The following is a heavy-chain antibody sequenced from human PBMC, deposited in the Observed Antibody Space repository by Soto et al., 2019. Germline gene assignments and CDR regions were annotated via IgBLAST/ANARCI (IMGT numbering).Heavy chain of an antibody. J-gene: IGHJ4*02. V-gene: IGHV3-21*01. CDR2: ISSSSSYI. CDR3: ARVRMDDILTGYYEAVDY. D-gene: IGHD3-9*01. Sequence: PGGSLRLSCAASGGTFRSYSMNGVRQAPGKGLEWVSSISSSSSYIYYADSVKGRFTISRDNAKNSLYLQMNSLRAEDTAVYYCARVRMDDILTGYYEAVDYWGQGTLVTVSS. CDR1: GGTFRSYS.